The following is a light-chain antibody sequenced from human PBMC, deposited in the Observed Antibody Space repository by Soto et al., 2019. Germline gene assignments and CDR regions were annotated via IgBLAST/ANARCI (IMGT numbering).Light chain of an antibody. CDR2: DVS. J-gene: IGLJ1*01. V-gene: IGLV2-14*03. Sequence: QSVLAQPASVSGSPGQSIAISCTGTSSDVGGYNYVSWYQQHPGKAPKLMIYDVSNRPSGVSDRFSGSKSGNTASLTISGLQAEDEADYYCSSHTTSSTRVFGTGTRSPS. CDR3: SSHTTSSTRV. CDR1: SSDVGGYNY.